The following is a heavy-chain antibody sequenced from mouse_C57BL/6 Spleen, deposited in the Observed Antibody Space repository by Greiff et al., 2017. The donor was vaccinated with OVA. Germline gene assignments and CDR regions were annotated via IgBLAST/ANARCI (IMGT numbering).Heavy chain of an antibody. J-gene: IGHJ2*02. CDR1: GYTFTDYD. CDR3: TRKGLYFDY. Sequence: QVQLQQSGAELVRPGASVTLSCKASGYTFTDYDMHWVKQTPVHGLEWIGAIDPETGGTAYNQKFKGKAILTADKSSSTAYMELRSLTSEDSAVYYCTRKGLYFDYWGQGTSLTVSS. V-gene: IGHV1-15*01. CDR2: IDPETGGT.